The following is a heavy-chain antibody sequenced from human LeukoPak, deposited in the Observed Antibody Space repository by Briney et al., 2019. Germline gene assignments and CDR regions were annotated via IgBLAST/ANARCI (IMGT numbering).Heavy chain of an antibody. V-gene: IGHV1-24*01. J-gene: IGHJ6*03. CDR3: ATGSTMVKNYYYYMDV. CDR1: GYTFTGYY. CDR2: FDPEDGET. D-gene: IGHD3-10*01. Sequence: ASVKVSCKASGYTFTGYYMHWVRQAPGKGLEWMGGFDPEDGETIYAQKFQGRVTMTEDTSTDTAYMELSSLRSEDTAVYYCATGSTMVKNYYYYMDVWGKGTTVTVSS.